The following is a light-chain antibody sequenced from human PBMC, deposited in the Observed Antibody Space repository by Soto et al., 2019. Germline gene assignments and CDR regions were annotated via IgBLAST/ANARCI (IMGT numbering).Light chain of an antibody. V-gene: IGKV1-5*03. J-gene: IGKJ1*01. Sequence: DIQMTQSPPTLSASVGDRVTITCRASQSINSWLAWYQQKPGKAPSLVIYKASILESGVPSRFSGSGSGTEFTLTISSLQPDDFATYYCQQYHSYSWTFGQGTKVDMK. CDR2: KAS. CDR1: QSINSW. CDR3: QQYHSYSWT.